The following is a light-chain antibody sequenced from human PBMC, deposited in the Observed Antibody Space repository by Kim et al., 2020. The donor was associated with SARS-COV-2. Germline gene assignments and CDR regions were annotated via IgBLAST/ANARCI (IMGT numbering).Light chain of an antibody. CDR2: GAS. Sequence: PGDRATLACRASPSVSTTYLAWYQQKPGQAPRLLIYGASIRATGIPDRFSGSVSGTDFILTISRLEPDDFAVYYCHHYGNSLHRAFGQGTKVDIK. J-gene: IGKJ1*01. V-gene: IGKV3-20*01. CDR3: HHYGNSLHRA. CDR1: PSVSTTY.